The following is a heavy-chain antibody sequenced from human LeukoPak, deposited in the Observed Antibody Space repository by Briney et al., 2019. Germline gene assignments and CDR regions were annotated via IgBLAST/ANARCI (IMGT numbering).Heavy chain of an antibody. Sequence: PSETLSLTCTVSGGSISSIYWSWLRQPPGKGLVWFGYVYSRGSTNYNPSLKSRVTISVDTSKHQFSLKLSSVTAADTAVYYCARAWGRWLAGSSEYFDYWGQGTLVTVSS. CDR1: GGSISSIY. CDR2: VYSRGST. J-gene: IGHJ4*02. V-gene: IGHV4-59*01. CDR3: ARAWGRWLAGSSEYFDY. D-gene: IGHD3-16*01.